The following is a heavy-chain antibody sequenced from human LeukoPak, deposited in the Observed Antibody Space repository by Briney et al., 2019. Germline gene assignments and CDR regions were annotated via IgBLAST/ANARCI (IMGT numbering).Heavy chain of an antibody. J-gene: IGHJ6*02. CDR2: IYYSGST. CDR1: GGSISSYY. CDR3: ARAPGYCSGGSCYSHYYYGMDV. Sequence: SETLSLTCTVSGGSISSYYWSWIRQPPGKGLEWIGYIYYSGSTNYNPSLKSRVTISVDTSKNQFSLKLSSVTAADTAVYYCARAPGYCSGGSCYSHYYYGMDVWGQGTTVTVSS. V-gene: IGHV4-59*01. D-gene: IGHD2-15*01.